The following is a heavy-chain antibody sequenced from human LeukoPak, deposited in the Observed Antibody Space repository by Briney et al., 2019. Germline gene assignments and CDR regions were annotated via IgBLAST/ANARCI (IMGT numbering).Heavy chain of an antibody. D-gene: IGHD5-12*01. CDR3: ARGIVADKFDY. J-gene: IGHJ4*02. Sequence: SETLSLTCTVSGGSISSYYWSWIRQPPGKGLEWIGYIYYSGSTNYNPSLKSRVTIPVDTSKNQFSLKLSSVTAADTAVYYCARGIVADKFDYWGQGTLVTVSS. CDR1: GGSISSYY. CDR2: IYYSGST. V-gene: IGHV4-59*01.